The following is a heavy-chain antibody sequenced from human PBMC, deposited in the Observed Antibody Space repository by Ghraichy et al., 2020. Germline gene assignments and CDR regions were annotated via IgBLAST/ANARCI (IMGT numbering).Heavy chain of an antibody. V-gene: IGHV4-34*01. CDR3: ARCGADYYDSSGYVQCRWFDP. Sequence: SETLSLTCAVYGGSFSGYYWSWIRQPPGKGLEWIGEINHSGSTNYNPSLKSRVTISVDTSKNQFSLKLSSVTAADTAVYYCARCGADYYDSSGYVQCRWFDPWGQGTLVTVSS. CDR1: GGSFSGYY. J-gene: IGHJ5*02. CDR2: INHSGST. D-gene: IGHD3-22*01.